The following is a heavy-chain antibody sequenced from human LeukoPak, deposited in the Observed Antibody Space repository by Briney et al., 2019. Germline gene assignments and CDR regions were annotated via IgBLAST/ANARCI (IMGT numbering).Heavy chain of an antibody. CDR2: INHSGST. CDR3: ARGAYDYIWGSYRQYYYFDY. D-gene: IGHD3-16*02. J-gene: IGHJ4*02. Sequence: PSETLSLTCAVYGVSFSGYYWSWIRQPPGKGLEWIGEINHSGSTNYNPSLKSRVTISVDTSKNQFSLKLSSVTAADTAVYYCARGAYDYIWGSYRQYYYFDYWGQGTLVTVSS. CDR1: GVSFSGYY. V-gene: IGHV4-34*01.